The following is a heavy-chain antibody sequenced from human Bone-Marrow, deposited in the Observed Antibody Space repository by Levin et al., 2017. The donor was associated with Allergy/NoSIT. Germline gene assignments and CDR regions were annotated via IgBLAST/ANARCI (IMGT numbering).Heavy chain of an antibody. D-gene: IGHD6-13*01. CDR2: ISYDGSNK. CDR1: GFTFSSYA. J-gene: IGHJ4*02. CDR3: ARVFYASIAGNY. Sequence: LSLTCAASGFTFSSYAMHWVRQAPGKGLEWVAVISYDGSNKYYADSVKGRFTISRDNSKNTLYLQMNSLRAEDTAVYYCARVFYASIAGNYWGQGTLVTVSS. V-gene: IGHV3-30-3*01.